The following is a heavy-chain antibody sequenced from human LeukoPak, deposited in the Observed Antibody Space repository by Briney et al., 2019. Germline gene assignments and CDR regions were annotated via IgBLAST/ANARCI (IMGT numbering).Heavy chain of an antibody. V-gene: IGHV1-8*01. CDR3: ARGRRRNWFDP. Sequence: ASVKASCKSSGYTFTSYDINWVRQATGQGLEWMGWMNPNSGNTGYAQKFQGRVTMTRNTSISTAYMELSSLRSEDMAVYYCARGRRRNWFDPWGQGTLVTVSS. CDR2: MNPNSGNT. CDR1: GYTFTSYD. J-gene: IGHJ5*02.